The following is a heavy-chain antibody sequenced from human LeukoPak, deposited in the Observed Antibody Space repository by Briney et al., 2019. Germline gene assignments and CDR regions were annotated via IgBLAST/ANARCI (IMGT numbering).Heavy chain of an antibody. CDR3: ARVGMRCSSTSCYAGYYMDV. J-gene: IGHJ6*03. CDR1: GGSISSSSYY. Sequence: TPSETLSLTCTVSGGSISSSSYYWGWIRQPPGKGLEWIGSIYYSGSTYYNPSLKSRVTISVDRSKNQFSLKLSSVTAADTAVYYCARVGMRCSSTSCYAGYYMDVWGKGTTVTVSS. V-gene: IGHV4-39*07. D-gene: IGHD2-2*01. CDR2: IYYSGST.